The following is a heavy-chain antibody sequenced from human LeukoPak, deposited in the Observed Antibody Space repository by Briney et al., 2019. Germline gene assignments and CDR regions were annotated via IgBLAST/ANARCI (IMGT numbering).Heavy chain of an antibody. J-gene: IGHJ4*02. D-gene: IGHD2-21*02. CDR3: AKRLGDPRAFDY. V-gene: IGHV3-23*01. Sequence: TWGSLRLSRAASGSTFSNYAMNWVRQAPGKGLEWVSGISGSCGTINYAAPVKGRFTISRDNSRNTLYLQMNSLRADDTAVYYCAKRLGDPRAFDYWGQGTLVTVSS. CDR1: GSTFSNYA. CDR2: ISGSCGTI.